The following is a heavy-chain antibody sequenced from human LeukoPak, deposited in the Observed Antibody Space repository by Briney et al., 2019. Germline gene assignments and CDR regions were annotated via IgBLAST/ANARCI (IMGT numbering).Heavy chain of an antibody. V-gene: IGHV3-21*01. Sequence: GGSLRLSGAASGFTFSDYTMNWVRQAPGKGLEWVSSISGGSRSIYHIDSVKGRFTISRDNAKNSLYLQVNSLRAEDTAVYYCARDYFYCGGDCFVDYWGQGTLVTVSP. CDR1: GFTFSDYT. CDR2: ISGGSRSI. CDR3: ARDYFYCGGDCFVDY. J-gene: IGHJ4*02. D-gene: IGHD2-21*02.